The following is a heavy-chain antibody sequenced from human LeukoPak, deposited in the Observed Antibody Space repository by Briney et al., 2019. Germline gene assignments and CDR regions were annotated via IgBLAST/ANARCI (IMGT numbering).Heavy chain of an antibody. Sequence: KSSETLSLTCTVSGGSISSYYWSWIRQPPGKGLEWIGYIYYSGSTNYNPSLKSRVTISVDTSKNQLSLKLSSVTAADTAVYYCARVEMATTLDAFDIWGQGTMVTVSS. CDR3: ARVEMATTLDAFDI. V-gene: IGHV4-59*01. CDR2: IYYSGST. CDR1: GGSISSYY. D-gene: IGHD5-24*01. J-gene: IGHJ3*02.